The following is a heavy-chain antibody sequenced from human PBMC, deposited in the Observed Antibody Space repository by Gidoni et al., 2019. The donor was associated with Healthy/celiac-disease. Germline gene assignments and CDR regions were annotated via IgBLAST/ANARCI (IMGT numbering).Heavy chain of an antibody. V-gene: IGHV4-34*01. CDR3: ARDRASIAAAGFDY. CDR1: GGSFSGYY. D-gene: IGHD6-13*01. J-gene: IGHJ4*02. Sequence: QVQLQQWGAGRLRPSETLSLACAFYGGSFSGYYWSWIRQPPGKGLEWIGEINHSGSTNYNPSLKSRVTISVDTSKNQFSLKLSSVTAADTAVYYCARDRASIAAAGFDYWGQGTLVTVSS. CDR2: INHSGST.